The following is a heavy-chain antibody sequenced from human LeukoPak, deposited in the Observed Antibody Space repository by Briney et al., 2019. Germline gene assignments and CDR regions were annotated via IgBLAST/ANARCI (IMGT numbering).Heavy chain of an antibody. CDR3: ASAWMYGDYVQYYFDY. CDR2: IIPIFGTA. D-gene: IGHD4-17*01. J-gene: IGHJ4*02. CDR1: GGTFSSYA. V-gene: IGHV1-69*13. Sequence: ASVKVSYKASGGTFSSYAISWVRQAPGQGLEWMGGIIPIFGTANYAQKFQGRVTITADESTSTAYMELSSLRSEDTAVYYCASAWMYGDYVQYYFDYWGQGTLVTVSS.